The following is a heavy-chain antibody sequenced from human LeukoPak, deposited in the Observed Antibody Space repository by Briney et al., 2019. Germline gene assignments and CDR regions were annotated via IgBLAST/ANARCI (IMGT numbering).Heavy chain of an antibody. V-gene: IGHV3-23*01. CDR1: GFTFSSYG. CDR3: AREAKQLAPYFDY. CDR2: ISGSGVTT. Sequence: GGTLRLSCAASGFTFSSYGMSWVRQAPGKGLEWVSTISGSGVTTYYADSVKGRFTISRDNSKNTLYLQMNSLGAEDTAVYYCAREAKQLAPYFDYWGQGTLVTVSS. D-gene: IGHD6-13*01. J-gene: IGHJ4*02.